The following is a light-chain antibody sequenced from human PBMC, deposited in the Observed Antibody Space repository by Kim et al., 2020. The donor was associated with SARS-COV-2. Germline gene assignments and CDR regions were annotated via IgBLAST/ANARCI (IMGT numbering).Light chain of an antibody. CDR1: QNIFYSSNNNNF. Sequence: RATINCKSSQNIFYSSNNNNFLTWYQQKPGQPPKVLIYWASIRESGVPDRFSGSGSATDFTLTISSLQAEDVAVYYCQQYFATPYTFGQGTKLEI. CDR2: WAS. V-gene: IGKV4-1*01. CDR3: QQYFATPYT. J-gene: IGKJ2*01.